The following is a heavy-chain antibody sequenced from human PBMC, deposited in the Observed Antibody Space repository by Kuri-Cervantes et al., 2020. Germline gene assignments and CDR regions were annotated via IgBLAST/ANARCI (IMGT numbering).Heavy chain of an antibody. J-gene: IGHJ4*02. Sequence: GSLRLSCAVYGGSFSGYYWSWIRQPPGKGLEWIGEINHSGSTNYNPSLKSRVTISVDTSKNQFSLKLSSVTAADTAVYYCAREGCSGGSCYSDYWGQGTLVTVSS. CDR1: GGSFSGYY. V-gene: IGHV4-34*01. CDR3: AREGCSGGSCYSDY. D-gene: IGHD2-15*01. CDR2: INHSGST.